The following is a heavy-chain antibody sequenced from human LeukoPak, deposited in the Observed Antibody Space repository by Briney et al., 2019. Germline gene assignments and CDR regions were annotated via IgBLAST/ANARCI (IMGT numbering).Heavy chain of an antibody. V-gene: IGHV4-34*01. J-gene: IGHJ4*02. Sequence: SETLSLACAVSGGSFSGYYWSWIRQSPGKGLEWIGETYRSGSTNYNPSLKSRVTISLDTSKNQFSLKLSSVTAADTAVYYCARLRISYSSSWTNYYFDYWGQGTLVTVSS. CDR3: ARLRISYSSSWTNYYFDY. CDR2: TYRSGST. CDR1: GGSFSGYY. D-gene: IGHD6-13*01.